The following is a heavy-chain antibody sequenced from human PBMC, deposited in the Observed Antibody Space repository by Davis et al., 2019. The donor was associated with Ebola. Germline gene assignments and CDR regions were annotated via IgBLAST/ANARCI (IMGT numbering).Heavy chain of an antibody. Sequence: SETLSLTCTVSGGSISSYYWSWIRQPPGKGLEWIGYIYYSGSTNYNPSLKSRVTISVDTSKNQFSLKLSSVTAADTAVYYCARGGNYDFWSGYYPFDYWGQGTLATVSS. CDR3: ARGGNYDFWSGYYPFDY. J-gene: IGHJ4*02. D-gene: IGHD3-3*01. CDR1: GGSISSYY. V-gene: IGHV4-59*01. CDR2: IYYSGST.